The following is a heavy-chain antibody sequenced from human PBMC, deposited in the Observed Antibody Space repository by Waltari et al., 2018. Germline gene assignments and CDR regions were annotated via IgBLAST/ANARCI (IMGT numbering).Heavy chain of an antibody. V-gene: IGHV1-69-2*01. Sequence: EVQLVQSGAEVKKPGATVKISCKASGYTFTDYYMHWVQQAPGKGLEWMGRVDPEDGETIYAEKSQGRVTITADTSTDTAYMELSSLRSEDTAVYYCATVPSLYDDDAFDIWGQGTMVTVSS. CDR2: VDPEDGET. D-gene: IGHD3-3*01. J-gene: IGHJ3*02. CDR3: ATVPSLYDDDAFDI. CDR1: GYTFTDYY.